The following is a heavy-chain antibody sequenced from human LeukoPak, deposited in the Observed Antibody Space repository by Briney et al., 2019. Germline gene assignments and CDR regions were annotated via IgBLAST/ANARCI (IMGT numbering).Heavy chain of an antibody. J-gene: IGHJ4*02. Sequence: KPSETLSLTCTVSGGSISSGGYYWSWIRQRPGKGLEWIGYIYYSGSTYYNPSLKSRVTISVDTSKNQFSLKLSSVTAADTAVYYCARVSGSSADYWGQGTLVTVSS. CDR1: GGSISSGGYY. D-gene: IGHD1-26*01. CDR3: ARVSGSSADY. V-gene: IGHV4-31*03. CDR2: IYYSGST.